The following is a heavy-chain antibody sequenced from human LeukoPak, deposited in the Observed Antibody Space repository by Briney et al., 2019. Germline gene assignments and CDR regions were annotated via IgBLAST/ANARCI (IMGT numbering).Heavy chain of an antibody. CDR1: GFTFSRYG. CDR3: ARDGPLDTAMILGY. V-gene: IGHV3-33*01. D-gene: IGHD5-18*01. CDR2: IWYDGSNK. Sequence: GRSLRLSCAASGFTFSRYGMHWVRQAPGKGLEWVAVIWYDGSNKYYAASVKGRFTISRDNSKNTLYLQMNSLRAEDTAVYYCARDGPLDTAMILGYWGQGTLVTVSS. J-gene: IGHJ4*02.